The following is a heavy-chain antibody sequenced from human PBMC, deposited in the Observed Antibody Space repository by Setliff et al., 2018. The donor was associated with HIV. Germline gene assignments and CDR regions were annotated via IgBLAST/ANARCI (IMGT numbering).Heavy chain of an antibody. CDR3: ASKGGSGNYPDSDAFDI. CDR1: GYTFTNYY. CDR2: INPSSGGT. Sequence: ASVKVSCKASGYTFTNYYMHWVRQAPGQGLEWMGVINPSSGGTHYAQKFQGRVTMARDTSTTTVYMDLSSLTSEDTAVYYCASKGGSGNYPDSDAFDIWGQGTLVTVSS. D-gene: IGHD3-10*01. V-gene: IGHV1-46*01. J-gene: IGHJ3*02.